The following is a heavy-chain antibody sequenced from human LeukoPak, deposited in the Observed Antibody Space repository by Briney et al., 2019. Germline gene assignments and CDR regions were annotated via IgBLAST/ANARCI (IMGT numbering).Heavy chain of an antibody. V-gene: IGHV4-59*01. CDR3: ARDRRGMDV. CDR1: GGSISSYY. CDR2: IYYSGST. Sequence: SGTLSLTCTVSGGSISSYYWSWIRQPPGKGLEWIGYIYYSGSTNYNPSLKGRVTISVDTSKNQFSLKLSSVTAADTAVYYCARDRRGMDVWGQGTTVTVSS. J-gene: IGHJ6*02.